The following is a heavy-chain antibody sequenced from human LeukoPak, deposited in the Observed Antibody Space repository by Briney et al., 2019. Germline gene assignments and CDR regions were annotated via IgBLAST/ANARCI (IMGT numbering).Heavy chain of an antibody. CDR1: GGSISSYY. CDR3: ARRITTFGVALDV. D-gene: IGHD3-3*01. V-gene: IGHV4-4*09. Sequence: SETLSLTCTVSGGSISSYYWSWIRQPPGKGLEWIGYIYTSGSTNYNPSLKSRVTISVDTSKNQFSLKLSSVTAADTAVYYCARRITTFGVALDVWGKGTTVTVSS. CDR2: IYTSGST. J-gene: IGHJ6*04.